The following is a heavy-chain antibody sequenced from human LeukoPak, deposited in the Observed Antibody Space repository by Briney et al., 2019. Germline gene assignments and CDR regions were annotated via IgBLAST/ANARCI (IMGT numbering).Heavy chain of an antibody. CDR2: ISYDGSNK. J-gene: IGHJ4*02. CDR1: GFTFSSYA. Sequence: PGGSLRLSCAASGFTFSSYAMHWVRQAPGKGLEWVAVISYDGSNKYYADSVKGRFTISRDNSKNTLYLQMNSLRAEDTAVYYCAKGATVILYYFDYWGQGTLVTVSS. V-gene: IGHV3-30*04. D-gene: IGHD4-17*01. CDR3: AKGATVILYYFDY.